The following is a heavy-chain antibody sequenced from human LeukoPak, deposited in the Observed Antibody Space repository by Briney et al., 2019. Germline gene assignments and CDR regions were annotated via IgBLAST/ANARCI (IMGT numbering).Heavy chain of an antibody. J-gene: IGHJ4*02. CDR2: IYYSGST. CDR3: ARGGDPLGAIDY. CDR1: GGSISSYY. Sequence: SETLSLTCTVSGGSISSYYWSWIRQPPGKGLEWIGYIYYSGSTNYNPSLKSRVTISVDTSKNQFSLKLSSVTAADTAVYYCARGGDPLGAIDYWGQGTLVTVSS. D-gene: IGHD3-16*01. V-gene: IGHV4-59*08.